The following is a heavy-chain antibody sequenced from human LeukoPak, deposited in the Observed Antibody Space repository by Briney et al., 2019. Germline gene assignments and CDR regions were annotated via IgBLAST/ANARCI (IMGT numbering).Heavy chain of an antibody. J-gene: IGHJ1*01. D-gene: IGHD5-24*01. V-gene: IGHV3-30-3*01. CDR1: GFTFSSYA. Sequence: PGGSLRLSCAASGFTFSSYAMHWVRQAPGKGLEWVAVISYDGSNKYYADSVKGRFTISRDNSKNTLYLQMNSLRAEDTAVYYCAKDPEMATIFGEYFQHCGQGPLVTVSS. CDR2: ISYDGSNK. CDR3: AKDPEMATIFGEYFQH.